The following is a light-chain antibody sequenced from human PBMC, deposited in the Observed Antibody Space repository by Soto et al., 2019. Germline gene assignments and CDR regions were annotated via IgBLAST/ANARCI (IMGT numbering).Light chain of an antibody. Sequence: EIVMTQSPATLSVSPGQRATLSCRASQSVSSNLAWYQQKPGQAPRLLIYGASTRATGIPARFSGSGSGTEFTLTINNLQSEDFAVYYCQQYNNWPPITFGQGTRLEIK. V-gene: IGKV3-15*01. CDR2: GAS. CDR3: QQYNNWPPIT. CDR1: QSVSSN. J-gene: IGKJ5*01.